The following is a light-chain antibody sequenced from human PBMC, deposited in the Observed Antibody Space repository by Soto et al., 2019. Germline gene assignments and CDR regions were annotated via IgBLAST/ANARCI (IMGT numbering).Light chain of an antibody. CDR3: QVWDNTNNHVV. CDR1: NVGSKS. J-gene: IGLJ2*01. CDR2: ENT. V-gene: IGLV3-21*02. Sequence: SYELTQSPSLSAAPGQTATISCGGDNVGSKSLHWYQQRPGQAPILVVYENTDRPSGVPERFSGSNSGNTATLTITGVEAGDEADYYCQVWDNTNNHVVFGGGTQLTVL.